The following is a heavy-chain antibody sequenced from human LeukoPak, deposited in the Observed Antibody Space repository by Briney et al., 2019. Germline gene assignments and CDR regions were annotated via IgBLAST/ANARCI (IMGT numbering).Heavy chain of an antibody. J-gene: IGHJ5*02. Sequence: SETLSLTCTVSGGSISSYYWSWIRQPPGKGLEWIGYIYYSGSTNYNPSLKSRVTISVDTSKNQFSLKLSSVTAADTAVYYCARTATVSNYFDPWGQGTLVTVSS. D-gene: IGHD4-17*01. CDR3: ARTATVSNYFDP. CDR1: GGSISSYY. CDR2: IYYSGST. V-gene: IGHV4-59*12.